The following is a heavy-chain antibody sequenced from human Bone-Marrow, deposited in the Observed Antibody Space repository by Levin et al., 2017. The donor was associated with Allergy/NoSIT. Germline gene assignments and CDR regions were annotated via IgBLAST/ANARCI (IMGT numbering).Heavy chain of an antibody. CDR3: ARGASRSFDY. CDR2: MNANSGNT. CDR1: GYTFTSYE. V-gene: IGHV1-8*01. Sequence: PGASVKVSCKASGYTFTSYEIHWVRQATGQGLEWMGWMNANSGNTGFAQKFQGRVTLTRDTAISTAYMELSSLRSDDTAVYYCARGASRSFDYWGQGTLVTVSS. D-gene: IGHD3-10*01. J-gene: IGHJ4*02.